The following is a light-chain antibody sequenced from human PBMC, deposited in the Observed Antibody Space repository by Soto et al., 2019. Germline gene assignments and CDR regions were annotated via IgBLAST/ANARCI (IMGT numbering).Light chain of an antibody. Sequence: QPVLTQSPSASGTPGQRVTISCYGSRSNIGSYPVYWYQQLPGTAPKLLINSDDQRPSGVPDRFSASKSGTSAALAISGLRSEDEADYCCAAWDASLSGHVFGAGTKVTVL. CDR2: SDD. CDR1: RSNIGSYP. V-gene: IGLV1-47*02. CDR3: AAWDASLSGHV. J-gene: IGLJ1*01.